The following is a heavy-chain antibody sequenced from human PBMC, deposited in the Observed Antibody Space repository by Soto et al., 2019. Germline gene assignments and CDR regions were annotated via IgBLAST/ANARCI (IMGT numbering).Heavy chain of an antibody. V-gene: IGHV6-1*01. CDR1: GVRVCSISAA. D-gene: IGHD6-19*01. CDR2: TYYMSKWYN. CDR3: ATDSSGWSYFDY. Sequence: SQTLSLPCSSTGVRVCSISAAWNWIRQSPTRGLEGLGRTYYMSKWYNDYAVSVKSRITINPDTYNNQLSLQLNSVTPEDTSLYYCATDSSGWSYFDYWGQGTLVTVSS. J-gene: IGHJ4*02.